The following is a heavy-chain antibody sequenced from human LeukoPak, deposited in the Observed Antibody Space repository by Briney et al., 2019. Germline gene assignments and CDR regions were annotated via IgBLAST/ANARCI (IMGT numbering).Heavy chain of an antibody. J-gene: IGHJ6*03. CDR2: IIPIFDTT. CDR3: ARGPVCSNTSCRYYYMDV. CDR1: GATFSSSA. V-gene: IGHV1-69*01. D-gene: IGHD2-2*01. Sequence: SVKVSCKASGATFSSSAFNWVRQAPGQGLEWMGGIIPIFDTTNYAQRFQGRVTITADESTSTAYMELNSLRSEDTAVYYCARGPVCSNTSCRYYYMDVWGKGTTVTISS.